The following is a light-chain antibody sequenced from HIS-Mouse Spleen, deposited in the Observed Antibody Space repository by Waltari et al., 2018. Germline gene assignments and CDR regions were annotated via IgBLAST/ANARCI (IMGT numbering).Light chain of an antibody. V-gene: IGLV3-10*01. J-gene: IGLJ2*01. CDR1: ALPKKY. Sequence: SYELTQPPSVSVSPGQTARITCSGDALPKKYAYWYQQKSGRAPVLVIYEDSNRPPGIPERFSGSSSGTMATLTISGAQVDDEADYYCYSTDSSGNHRVFGGGTKLTVL. CDR2: EDS. CDR3: YSTDSSGNHRV.